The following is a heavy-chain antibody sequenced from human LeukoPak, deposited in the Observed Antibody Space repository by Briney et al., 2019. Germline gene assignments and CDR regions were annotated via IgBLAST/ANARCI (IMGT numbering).Heavy chain of an antibody. CDR1: GFTFRSYS. Sequence: GGSLRLSCAASGFTFRSYSMNWVRQAPGKGLEWVSYISSSSGTIYYADSVKGRFTISRDSAKNSLYLQMNSLRDEDTAVYYCARGPVTRFEIWGQGTMVTVSS. CDR3: ARGPVTRFEI. J-gene: IGHJ3*02. CDR2: ISSSSGTI. D-gene: IGHD4-17*01. V-gene: IGHV3-48*02.